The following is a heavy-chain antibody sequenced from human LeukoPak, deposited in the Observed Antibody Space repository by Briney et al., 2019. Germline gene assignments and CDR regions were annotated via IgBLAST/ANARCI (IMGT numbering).Heavy chain of an antibody. CDR1: GASINNYC. J-gene: IGHJ4*02. V-gene: IGHV4-59*01. Sequence: SETLSLTCTVSGASINNYCWTWIRQSPGKGLEWIGYIHSTGSTNYNFSLRRRVIMSVDKSKNQFSLNLSSVTAADTAVYYCVRDEKGDYNFDYWGQGTLVTVSS. CDR2: IHSTGST. D-gene: IGHD4-17*01. CDR3: VRDEKGDYNFDY.